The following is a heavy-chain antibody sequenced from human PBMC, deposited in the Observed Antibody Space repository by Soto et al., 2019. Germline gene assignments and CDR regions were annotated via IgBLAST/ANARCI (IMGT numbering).Heavy chain of an antibody. D-gene: IGHD3-16*01. J-gene: IGHJ4*02. CDR1: GLTFSNYW. Sequence: EVQLVESGGGLVQPGGSLRLSCAASGLTFSNYWMSWVRQAPGKGLEWVANIKQDESEKYYLDSVKGRFTVSRDNAKTSLYLQMNSLRADDTAVYYCARFYDYIWGSPLGYWGQGTLVTVSS. CDR2: IKQDESEK. V-gene: IGHV3-7*01. CDR3: ARFYDYIWGSPLGY.